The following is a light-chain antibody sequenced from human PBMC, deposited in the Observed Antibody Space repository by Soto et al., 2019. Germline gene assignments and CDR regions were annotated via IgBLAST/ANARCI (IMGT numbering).Light chain of an antibody. Sequence: EIVLTQSPATLSLSPGERATLSCRASQSVSSYLAWYQQQPGQAPRLLIYDASNRATGIPARFSGSGAGTDVTLTISSLEPEDFAVYYCQQRINGPTKYTFGQGTKLEI. CDR1: QSVSSY. CDR2: DAS. V-gene: IGKV3-11*01. CDR3: QQRINGPTKYT. J-gene: IGKJ2*01.